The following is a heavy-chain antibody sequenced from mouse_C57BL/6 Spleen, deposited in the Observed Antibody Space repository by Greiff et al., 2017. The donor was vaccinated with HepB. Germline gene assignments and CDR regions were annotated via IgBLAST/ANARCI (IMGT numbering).Heavy chain of an antibody. Sequence: EVQLVESGPGMVKPSQSLSLTCTVTGYSITSGYDWHWIRHFPGNKLEWMGYISYSGSTNYNPSLKSRISITHDTSKNHFFLKLNSVTTEDTATYYCARFDYDVGFAYWGQGTLVTVSA. CDR3: ARFDYDVGFAY. CDR1: GYSITSGYD. CDR2: ISYSGST. D-gene: IGHD2-4*01. J-gene: IGHJ3*01. V-gene: IGHV3-1*01.